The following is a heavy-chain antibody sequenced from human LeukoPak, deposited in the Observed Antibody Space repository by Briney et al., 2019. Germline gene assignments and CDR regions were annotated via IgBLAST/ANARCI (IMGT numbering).Heavy chain of an antibody. CDR3: ASSYGSGSYYRY. J-gene: IGHJ4*02. Sequence: QPGGSLRLSCAASGFTFSSYWMSWVRQAPGKGLEWVANIKQDGSEKYYVDSVKGRFTISRDNAKNSLYLQMNGLRAEDTAVYYCASSYGSGSYYRYWGQGTLVTVSS. D-gene: IGHD3-10*01. V-gene: IGHV3-7*01. CDR2: IKQDGSEK. CDR1: GFTFSSYW.